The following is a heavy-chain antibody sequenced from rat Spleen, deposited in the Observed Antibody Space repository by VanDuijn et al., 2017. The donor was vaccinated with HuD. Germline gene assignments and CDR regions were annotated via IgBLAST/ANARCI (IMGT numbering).Heavy chain of an antibody. CDR3: AVAGYGY. J-gene: IGHJ2*01. CDR2: VSSDGSST. Sequence: EVQLVETGGGLVQPGKSLKLSCVASGFTFSRYWMYWVRQAPGKGLEWVSSVSSDGSSTYYPDSVKGRFTISRDNAKSTLYLQMNSLRSEDTATYYCAVAGYGYWGQGIMVTVSS. V-gene: IGHV5-58*01. D-gene: IGHD4-3*01. CDR1: GFTFSRYW.